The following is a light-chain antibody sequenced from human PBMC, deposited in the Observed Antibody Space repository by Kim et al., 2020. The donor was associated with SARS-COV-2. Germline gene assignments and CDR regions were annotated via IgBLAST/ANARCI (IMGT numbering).Light chain of an antibody. CDR3: LQDYNYPRT. CDR2: AAS. J-gene: IGKJ1*01. Sequence: ASVGERVIIPCRESQAIRNALGWYQQKPGKAPKLLIFAASTLQTGVPSRFSGSGSGTDFTLTISSLQPEDSATYYCLQDYNYPRTFGQGTKVDIK. CDR1: QAIRNA. V-gene: IGKV1-6*01.